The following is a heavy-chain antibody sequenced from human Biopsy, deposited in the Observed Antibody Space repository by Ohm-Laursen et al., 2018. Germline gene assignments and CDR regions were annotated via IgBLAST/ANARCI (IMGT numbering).Heavy chain of an antibody. CDR2: ISASSSCI. J-gene: IGHJ5*01. CDR3: ATELLPPGVGGPWLDS. CDR1: GVTLSGYG. V-gene: IGHV3-21*06. Sequence: SLRLSCSASGVTLSGYGMNWVRQAPGKGLEWVSSISASSSCIYYADSVKGRFTASRDNTKNTLYLQMNSLRAADTAIYFCATELLPPGVGGPWLDSWGQGTPVTVSS. D-gene: IGHD3-10*01.